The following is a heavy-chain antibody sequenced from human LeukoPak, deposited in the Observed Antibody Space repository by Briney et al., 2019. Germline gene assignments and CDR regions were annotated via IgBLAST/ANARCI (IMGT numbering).Heavy chain of an antibody. CDR2: IWYDGSNK. CDR1: GFTFSNYA. D-gene: IGHD3-16*01. J-gene: IGHJ4*02. V-gene: IGHV3-33*01. Sequence: GESLKISCAASGFTFSNYAMHWVRQAPGKGLEWVAVIWYDGSNKYYADSVKGRFTISRDNSKNTLYLQMNSLRAEDTAVYYCAREFEATGFWALDYWGQGTLVTASS. CDR3: AREFEATGFWALDY.